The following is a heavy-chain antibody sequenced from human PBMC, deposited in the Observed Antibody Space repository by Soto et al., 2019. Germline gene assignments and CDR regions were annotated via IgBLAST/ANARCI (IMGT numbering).Heavy chain of an antibody. CDR2: ISGSGGST. V-gene: IGHV3-23*01. J-gene: IGHJ4*02. Sequence: EVQLLESGGGLVQPGGSLRLSCAASGFTFSSYAMRWVRQAPVKGLEWVSAISGSGGSTYYADSVKGRFTISRDNSKNTLYLQMNSLSAEDTAVYYCARRGSGSYYDCWGQGTLVTVSS. CDR3: ARRGSGSYYDC. CDR1: GFTFSSYA. D-gene: IGHD1-26*01.